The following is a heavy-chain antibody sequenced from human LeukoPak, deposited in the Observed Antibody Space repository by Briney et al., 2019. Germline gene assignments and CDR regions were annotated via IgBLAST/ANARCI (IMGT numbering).Heavy chain of an antibody. V-gene: IGHV1-2*02. CDR1: GHTFTGYH. J-gene: IGHJ3*01. CDR3: TSNSDTSAYYAFDF. D-gene: IGHD3-22*01. CDR2: INTNNGGT. Sequence: ASVKVSCKASGHTFTGYHMHWVRQAPGQGLEWMGWINTNNGGTNYAQKFQGRVTMTRDTSISTGYMELSRLTSDDTAVYYCTSNSDTSAYYAFDFWGQGTMVTVSS.